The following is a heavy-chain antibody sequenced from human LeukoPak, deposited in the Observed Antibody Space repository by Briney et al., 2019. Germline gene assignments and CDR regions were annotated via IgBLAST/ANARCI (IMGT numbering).Heavy chain of an antibody. Sequence: GGSLRLSCGASGFTFSNSWRSWVRRAPGKGLEWGANINQDGSEKYYVDSVEGRFTIFRENAKNSLYLQMNSLRAEDTAVYYCARGHYGMDVWGQGPTVTVS. CDR1: GFTFSNSW. CDR3: ARGHYGMDV. CDR2: INQDGSEK. J-gene: IGHJ6*02. V-gene: IGHV3-7*05.